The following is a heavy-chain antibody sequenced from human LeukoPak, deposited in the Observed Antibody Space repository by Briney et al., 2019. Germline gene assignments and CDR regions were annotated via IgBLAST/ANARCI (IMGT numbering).Heavy chain of an antibody. CDR2: IYSGGST. CDR3: ARRTGNKARRRDCSSTSCYGVAAFDI. V-gene: IGHV3-66*01. Sequence: GGSLRLSCAASEFSVDSNYMTWVRQAPGKGLEWVSLIYSGGSTYYADSVKGRFTISRDNSKNTLYPQMNSLRAEDTAVYYCARRTGNKARRRDCSSTSCYGVAAFDIWGQGTMVTVSS. J-gene: IGHJ3*02. D-gene: IGHD2-2*01. CDR1: EFSVDSNY.